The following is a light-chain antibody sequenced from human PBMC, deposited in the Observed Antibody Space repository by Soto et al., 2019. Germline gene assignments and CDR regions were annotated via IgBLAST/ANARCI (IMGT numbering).Light chain of an antibody. J-gene: IGKJ1*01. CDR1: QTVGSY. CDR2: DTS. V-gene: IGKV3-11*01. CDR3: QQSSDWPPT. Sequence: EILFTQSPATLSLSPWERATLSCRASQTVGSYLAWFRQTPGQDPRLLIYDTSIRATGIPARFSGSGSGTDFTLTISSLEAEDFAVYYCQQSSDWPPTFGQGTKVDIK.